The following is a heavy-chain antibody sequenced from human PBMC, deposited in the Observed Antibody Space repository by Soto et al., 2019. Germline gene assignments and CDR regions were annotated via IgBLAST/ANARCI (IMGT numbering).Heavy chain of an antibody. D-gene: IGHD3-10*01. Sequence: SETLSLTCTVSGGSISSSSYYWGWIRQPPGKGLEWIGSIYYSGSTYYNPSLKSRVTISVDTSKNQFSLKLSSVTAADTALYYCARHKLVRGVIITGFDYWGQGTLVTVSS. CDR3: ARHKLVRGVIITGFDY. V-gene: IGHV4-39*01. J-gene: IGHJ4*02. CDR1: GGSISSSSYY. CDR2: IYYSGST.